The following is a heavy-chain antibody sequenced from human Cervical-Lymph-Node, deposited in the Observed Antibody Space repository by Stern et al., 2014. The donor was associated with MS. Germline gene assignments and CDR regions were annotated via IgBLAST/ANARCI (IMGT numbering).Heavy chain of an antibody. J-gene: IGHJ4*02. CDR3: ASGYRIFDY. Sequence: QVQLVESGPGLVKPSQTLSLTCTVSGGSISSGSDYWSWIRQPVGKGLEWIGRIHASGSPFYPPSLKSRVTISTDTSMNQFSLELNSATAADTAIYYCASGYRIFDYWGQGILVTVSS. D-gene: IGHD5-18*01. CDR1: GGSISSGSDY. CDR2: IHASGSP. V-gene: IGHV4-61*02.